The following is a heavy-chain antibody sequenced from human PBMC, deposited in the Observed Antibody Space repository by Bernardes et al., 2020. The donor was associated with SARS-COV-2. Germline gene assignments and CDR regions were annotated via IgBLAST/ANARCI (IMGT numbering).Heavy chain of an antibody. CDR2: IKPDGSDK. D-gene: IGHD6-6*01. CDR3: ARDLGYSSSLGY. V-gene: IGHV3-7*01. CDR1: GFSFSNFW. Sequence: GGSLRLSCASSGFSFSNFWMSWVRQTPGKGLEWVANIKPDGSDKYYVDSVKGRFTISRDNAKNSLYLQMNSMRAEDTAVYYCARDLGYSSSLGYWGQGTLVTVSS. J-gene: IGHJ4*02.